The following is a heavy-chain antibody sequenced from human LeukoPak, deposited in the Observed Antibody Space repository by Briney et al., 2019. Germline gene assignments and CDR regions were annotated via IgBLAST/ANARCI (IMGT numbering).Heavy chain of an antibody. CDR1: GFILSSYG. V-gene: IGHV3-23*01. J-gene: IGHJ4*02. CDR2: ISGSGEIT. CDR3: AKALVDTTMILDH. D-gene: IGHD5-18*01. Sequence: GGSLRLSCAASGFILSSYGMSWVRQAPGKGLEWVSGISGSGEITYYADSVKGRFTISRDISKNTLYLQVNSLRVEDTAVYYCAKALVDTTMILDHWGQGSLVTVSS.